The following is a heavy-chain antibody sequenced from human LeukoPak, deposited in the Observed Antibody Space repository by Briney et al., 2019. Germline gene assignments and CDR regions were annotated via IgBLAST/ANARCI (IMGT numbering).Heavy chain of an antibody. V-gene: IGHV4-4*07. Sequence: SETLSLTCTVSGGSISNHYWSWIRQPAGKGLEWLGRIYSSGSYNYNPSLKSRVTMSVDTSKNHFSLRLSSVTAADTAVYYCARLFPAAGTPYYYIMDVWGQGTTVTVSS. CDR3: ARLFPAAGTPYYYIMDV. CDR1: GGSISNHY. J-gene: IGHJ6*02. D-gene: IGHD6-13*01. CDR2: IYSSGSY.